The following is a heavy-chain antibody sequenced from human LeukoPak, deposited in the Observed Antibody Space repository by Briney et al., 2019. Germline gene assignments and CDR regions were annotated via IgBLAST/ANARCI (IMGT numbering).Heavy chain of an antibody. CDR3: ARGRAYYYDSSGYDY. D-gene: IGHD3-22*01. J-gene: IGHJ4*02. CDR1: GGSISSSSYY. V-gene: IGHV4-39*07. CDR2: IYHSGST. Sequence: SETLSLTCTVSGGSISSSSYYWGWIRQPPGKGLEWIGSIYHSGSTYYNPSLKSRVTIAVETSKNQFSLKLSSVTAADTAVYYCARGRAYYYDSSGYDYWGQGTLVTVSS.